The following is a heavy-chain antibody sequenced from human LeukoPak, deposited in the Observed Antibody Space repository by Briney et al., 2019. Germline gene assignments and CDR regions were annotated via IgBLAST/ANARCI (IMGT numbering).Heavy chain of an antibody. J-gene: IGHJ4*02. CDR3: ARGIYYFDS. D-gene: IGHD5-12*01. V-gene: IGHV3-11*03. Sequence: GGSLRLSCAASGFTFSDCYMSWIRQAPGKGLEWVSYSTSSYTNYAESVKGRFTISRDNAKNSLYLQMNSLRAEDTAVYYCARGIYYFDSWGQGTLVTVSS. CDR1: GFTFSDCY. CDR2: STSSYT.